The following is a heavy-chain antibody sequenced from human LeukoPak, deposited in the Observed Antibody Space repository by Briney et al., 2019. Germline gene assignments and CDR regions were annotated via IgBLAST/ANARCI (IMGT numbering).Heavy chain of an antibody. J-gene: IGHJ6*02. CDR1: GGSFIGYY. Sequence: PSETLSPTCAVYGGSFIGYYWGWIRQPPGKGLEWIGEINHIGSTNYTPSLKIRVTLSVYTSKNHFSLRLSPVTAADTAVYYCARGGRYSRSTSCYRDFSRYYYGMDVWGQGTTVTVSS. V-gene: IGHV4-34*01. CDR3: ARGGRYSRSTSCYRDFSRYYYGMDV. D-gene: IGHD2-2*02. CDR2: INHIGST.